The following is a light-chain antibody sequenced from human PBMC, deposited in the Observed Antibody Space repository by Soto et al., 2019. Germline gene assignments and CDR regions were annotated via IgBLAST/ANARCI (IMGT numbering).Light chain of an antibody. J-gene: IGLJ1*01. CDR2: EVN. CDR3: QSFDSSLNGYV. CDR1: SSDVGGYNY. Sequence: QSVLTQPPSASGSPGQSVAISCTGTSSDVGGYNYVSWYQQHPGKAPKLMIYEVNKRPSGVPDRFSGSISGTSASLAITGPQAEDEADYYCQSFDSSLNGYVFGTGTKVTVL. V-gene: IGLV2-8*01.